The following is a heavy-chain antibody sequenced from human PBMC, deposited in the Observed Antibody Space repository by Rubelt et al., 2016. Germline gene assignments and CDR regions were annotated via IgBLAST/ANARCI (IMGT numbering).Heavy chain of an antibody. D-gene: IGHD1-14*01. CDR1: GGSFSGYY. V-gene: IGHV4-34*01. Sequence: QVQLQQWGAGLLKPSETLSLTCAVYGGSFSGYYWSWIRQPPGKGLEWLGEINHSGSTNYDPSLESRGTSSVDTAKHQFALKLSSVTAADTAVYYCASLPFTTSYYYYYGMDVWGQGTTVTVSS. CDR3: ASLPFTTSYYYYYGMDV. CDR2: INHSGST. J-gene: IGHJ6*02.